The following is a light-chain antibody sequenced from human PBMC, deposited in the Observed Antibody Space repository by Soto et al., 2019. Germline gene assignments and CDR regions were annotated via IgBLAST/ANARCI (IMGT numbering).Light chain of an antibody. CDR1: SSDVGGYNY. Sequence: LTQPASVSGSPGQSITISCTGTSSDVGGYNYVSWYQHHPGKAPKLLIYDVSNRPPGISNRFSGSKSDNTASLTISGLQPEDESDYYCSSYTTNNTCQIVFGTGTKVTVL. CDR3: SSYTTNNTCQIV. V-gene: IGLV2-14*03. J-gene: IGLJ1*01. CDR2: DVS.